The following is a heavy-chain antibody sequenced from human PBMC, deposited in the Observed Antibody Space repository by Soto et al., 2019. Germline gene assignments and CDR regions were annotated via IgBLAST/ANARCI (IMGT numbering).Heavy chain of an antibody. V-gene: IGHV3-23*01. D-gene: IGHD6-25*01. CDR2: ISTGGGST. J-gene: IGHJ4*02. Sequence: EVQLLESGGGLVQPGGSLRLSCAASGFTFSRHVMSWVRQAPGKGLEWVSGISTGGGSTDYADSVKGRFTISRDNSKNALHLQMKRLRAEDTAVYYCARSREIIASAGSFDYWGQGTLVTVSS. CDR1: GFTFSRHV. CDR3: ARSREIIASAGSFDY.